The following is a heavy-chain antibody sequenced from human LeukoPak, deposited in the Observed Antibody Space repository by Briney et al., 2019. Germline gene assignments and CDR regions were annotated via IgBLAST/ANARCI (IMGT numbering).Heavy chain of an antibody. J-gene: IGHJ4*02. CDR3: AKPTRGSGGSFLIDY. Sequence: PGGSLRLSCAASGFTVSGNYMSWVRQAPGKGLEWVAIIWYDGSYKYYADSVKGRFTVSRDNSKNTLYLQMNSLRAEDTAMYYCAKPTRGSGGSFLIDYWGQGTLVTVSS. V-gene: IGHV3-33*03. D-gene: IGHD2-15*01. CDR2: IWYDGSYK. CDR1: GFTVSGNY.